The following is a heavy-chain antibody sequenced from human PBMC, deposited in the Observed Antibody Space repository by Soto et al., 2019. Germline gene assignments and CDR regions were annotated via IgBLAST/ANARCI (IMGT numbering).Heavy chain of an antibody. D-gene: IGHD2-2*01. Sequence: PSETLSLTCTVSGGSISSGDYYWSWIRQPPGKGLEWIGYIYYSGSTYYNPSLKSRVTISVDTSKNQFSLKLSSVTAADTAVYYCAKSFCSSTSCYGVFYYYGMDVWGQGTTVTVSS. J-gene: IGHJ6*02. CDR3: AKSFCSSTSCYGVFYYYGMDV. V-gene: IGHV4-30-4*01. CDR2: IYYSGST. CDR1: GGSISSGDYY.